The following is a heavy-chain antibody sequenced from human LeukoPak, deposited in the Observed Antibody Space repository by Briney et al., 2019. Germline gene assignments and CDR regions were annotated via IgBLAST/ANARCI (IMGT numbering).Heavy chain of an antibody. V-gene: IGHV1-18*04. CDR1: GYTFTSNG. CDR3: ARDRTYAFDL. Sequence: ASVKVSCKASGYTFTSNGISWVRQAPGQGLEWMGWISAYSGNTNYAQKFQGRVTMTTDTFTSTAYMELRSLGSDDTAVYYCARDRTYAFDLWGQGTLVTVSS. D-gene: IGHD1/OR15-1a*01. CDR2: ISAYSGNT. J-gene: IGHJ4*02.